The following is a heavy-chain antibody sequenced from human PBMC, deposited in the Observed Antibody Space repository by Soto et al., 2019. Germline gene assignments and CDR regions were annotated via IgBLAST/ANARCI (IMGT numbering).Heavy chain of an antibody. Sequence: QNTLKESGPTLVKPTQTLTLTCTFSGFSLNTNAVGVGWIRQPPGKALEWLALVYWDDDKRYNLFLKSRLAITEDTSKSQVVLTMTNMYPLDTSTYYCAHAAFGEFVGSFGYWGQGTLVTVSS. CDR1: GFSLNTNAVG. V-gene: IGHV2-5*02. J-gene: IGHJ4*02. CDR3: AHAAFGEFVGSFGY. CDR2: VYWDDDK. D-gene: IGHD3-10*01.